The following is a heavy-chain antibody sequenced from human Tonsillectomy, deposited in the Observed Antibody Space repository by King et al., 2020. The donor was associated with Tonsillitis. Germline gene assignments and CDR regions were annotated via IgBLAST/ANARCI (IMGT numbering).Heavy chain of an antibody. CDR2: ISYDGSDE. CDR3: AKDRGSWDDYYYHMDV. Sequence: VQLVESGGGVVQPGRSLRLSCAASGFTFSSYGMHWVRQAPGKGLEWVAVISYDGSDEYYADSVKGQFTISRDNSKNTLYLQMISLRSEDTAVYYCAKDRGSWDDYYYHMDVWGKGTMVTVSS. J-gene: IGHJ6*03. D-gene: IGHD1-26*01. V-gene: IGHV3-30*18. CDR1: GFTFSSYG.